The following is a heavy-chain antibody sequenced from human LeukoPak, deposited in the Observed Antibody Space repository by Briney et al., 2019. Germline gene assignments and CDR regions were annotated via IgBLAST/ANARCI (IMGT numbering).Heavy chain of an antibody. J-gene: IGHJ4*02. CDR3: ARARDNGVPAARNPDY. CDR1: GFTFSSYS. D-gene: IGHD2-2*01. CDR2: ISSSSSTI. V-gene: IGHV3-48*01. Sequence: PGGSLRPSCAASGFTFSSYSMNWVRQAPGKGLEWVSYISSSSSTIYYADSVKGRFTISRDNAKDSLYLQMNSLRAEDTAVYYCARARDNGVPAARNPDYWGQGTLVTVSS.